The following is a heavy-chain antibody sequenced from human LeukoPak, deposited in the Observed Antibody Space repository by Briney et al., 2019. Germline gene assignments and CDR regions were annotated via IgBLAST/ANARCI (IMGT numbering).Heavy chain of an antibody. CDR1: SFVFNNAF. D-gene: IGHD4-11*01. V-gene: IGHV3-15*07. CDR2: IKTKTDGGTT. J-gene: IGHJ4*02. Sequence: GGSLRLSCVAPSFVFNNAFMNWVRQGPGKGLEWVGRIKTKTDGGTTDFAAPVNGRFTISRDDSKNTFFLHMNSLKIEDTAVYYCTTGLHYYFDYWSQGTPVTVSS. CDR3: TTGLHYYFDY.